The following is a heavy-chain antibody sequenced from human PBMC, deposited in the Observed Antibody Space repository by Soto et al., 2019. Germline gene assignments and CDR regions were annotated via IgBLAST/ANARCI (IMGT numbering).Heavy chain of an antibody. J-gene: IGHJ4*02. D-gene: IGHD6-6*01. V-gene: IGHV4-31*03. Sequence: PSETLYLTCTVSGGSISSGGYYWSWIRQHPGKGLEWIGYIYYSGSTYYNPSLKSRVTISVDTSKNQFSLKLSSVTAADTAVYYCAMGEYSSSSFDYWGQGTLVTVSS. CDR3: AMGEYSSSSFDY. CDR1: GGSISSGGYY. CDR2: IYYSGST.